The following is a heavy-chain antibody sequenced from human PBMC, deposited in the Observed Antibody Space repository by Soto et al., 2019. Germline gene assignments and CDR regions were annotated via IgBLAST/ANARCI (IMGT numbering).Heavy chain of an antibody. V-gene: IGHV4-4*02. D-gene: IGHD2-21*01. CDR2: IYHSGSP. J-gene: IGHJ5*02. Sequence: QVQLRQSGPGLVKTSGTLSLTCVVSGGSVSSTNWWTWVRQPPGKRLEWIGEIYHSGSPTSSPSLRGRATISIDKSNNRFSLRPTSVTVADTAVYYCATLPLRIVVTLLPIPTCGQAIQVTVSS. CDR3: ATLPLRIVVTLLPIPT. CDR1: GGSVSSTNW.